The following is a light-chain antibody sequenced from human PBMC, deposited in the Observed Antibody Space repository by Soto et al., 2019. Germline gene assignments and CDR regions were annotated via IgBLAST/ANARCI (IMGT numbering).Light chain of an antibody. Sequence: AIRMTQSPSSFSASTGDRVTITCRASQGISSYLDWYQQKPGKAPKLLIYAASTLQSGVPSRFSGSGSGTDFTLTISFLQSEDVATYYCQQYYSYPPWTFGQGTKVEIK. V-gene: IGKV1-8*01. J-gene: IGKJ1*01. CDR2: AAS. CDR1: QGISSY. CDR3: QQYYSYPPWT.